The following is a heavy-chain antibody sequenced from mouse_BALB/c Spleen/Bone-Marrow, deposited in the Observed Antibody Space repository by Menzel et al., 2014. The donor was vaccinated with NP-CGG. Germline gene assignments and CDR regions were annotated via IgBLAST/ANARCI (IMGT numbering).Heavy chain of an antibody. D-gene: IGHD1-1*01. CDR2: INSDAGST. J-gene: IGHJ3*01. CDR1: EYEFPSHD. V-gene: IGHV5-2*01. Sequence: EVKLMESGGGLVQPGESLKLSCESNEYEFPSHDMSWVRKTPEKRLELVAVINSDAGSTTYPDTMERRFIISRDNSKKTLYLQMSSLRSEDTAFYYCARDGDYYGSSLFADWGEGTLVTVSA. CDR3: ARDGDYYGSSLFAD.